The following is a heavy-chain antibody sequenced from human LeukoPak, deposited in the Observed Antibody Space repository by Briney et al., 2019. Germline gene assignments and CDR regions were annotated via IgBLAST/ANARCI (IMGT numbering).Heavy chain of an antibody. CDR3: ARVLLKYSYGHNWFDP. Sequence: TASETLSLTCTVSGGSISSSSYYWGWIRQPPGKGLEWIGSIYYSGSTYYNPSLKSRVTISVDTSKNQFSLKLSSVTAADTAVYYCARVLLKYSYGHNWFDPWGQGTLVTVSS. D-gene: IGHD5-18*01. CDR1: GGSISSSSYY. J-gene: IGHJ5*02. V-gene: IGHV4-39*07. CDR2: IYYSGST.